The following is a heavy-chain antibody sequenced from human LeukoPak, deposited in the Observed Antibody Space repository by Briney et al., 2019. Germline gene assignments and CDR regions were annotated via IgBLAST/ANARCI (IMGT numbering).Heavy chain of an antibody. J-gene: IGHJ4*02. Sequence: GGSLRLSCAASGFTFSNYSMNWVRQAPGEGLEWVSYISRSSTTIYYADSVKGRFTISRDNAKNSLYLQMNSLRAEDTAVYYCATSGYSSSWYFGWGQGTPVTVSS. V-gene: IGHV3-48*01. CDR2: ISRSSTTI. CDR1: GFTFSNYS. D-gene: IGHD6-13*01. CDR3: ATSGYSSSWYFG.